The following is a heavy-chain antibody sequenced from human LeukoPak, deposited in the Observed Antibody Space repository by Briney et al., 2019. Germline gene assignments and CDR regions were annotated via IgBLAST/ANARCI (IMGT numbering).Heavy chain of an antibody. CDR3: AKCGSSYPYYHYYMDV. J-gene: IGHJ6*03. CDR2: IKQDGSEK. V-gene: IGHV3-7*03. CDR1: GFTFSSYW. D-gene: IGHD3-16*02. Sequence: GGSLRLSCAASGFTFSSYWMSWVRQAPGKGLEWVANIKQDGSEKYYVDSVKGRFTISRDNAKNSLYLQMNSLRAEDTAVYYCAKCGSSYPYYHYYMDVWGKGTTVTISS.